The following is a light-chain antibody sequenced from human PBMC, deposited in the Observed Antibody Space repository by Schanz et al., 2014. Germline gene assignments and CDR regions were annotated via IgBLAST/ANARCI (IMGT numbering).Light chain of an antibody. Sequence: EIVVTQSPATLALSPGERATLSCRASQSVSRSLAWYQQKPGQAPRLLIYAASSRATGIPDRFSARGSGTDFTLTISRLEPEDFAVYYCQQRSNGLTFGGGTKVEIK. CDR1: QSVSRS. V-gene: IGKV3D-20*02. J-gene: IGKJ4*01. CDR3: QQRSNGLT. CDR2: AAS.